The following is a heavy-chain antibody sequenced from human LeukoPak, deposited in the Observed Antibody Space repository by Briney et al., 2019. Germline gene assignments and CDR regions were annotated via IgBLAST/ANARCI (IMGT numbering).Heavy chain of an antibody. Sequence: GGSLRLSCAASGFPFSDYYMTWIRQVPGKGLEWVSYISTSSGFTKYADSVKGRFTISGDNAKNSLYLQMNSLRAEDTAVYYCARWGSKGALGYWGQGTLVTVSS. CDR1: GFPFSDYY. CDR2: ISTSSGFT. D-gene: IGHD3-16*01. CDR3: ARWGSKGALGY. J-gene: IGHJ4*02. V-gene: IGHV3-11*06.